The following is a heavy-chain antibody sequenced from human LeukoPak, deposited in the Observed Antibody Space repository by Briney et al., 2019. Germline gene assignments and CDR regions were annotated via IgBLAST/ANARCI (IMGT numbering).Heavy chain of an antibody. CDR3: ARQYSGSLFVFEY. CDR2: IYRGDST. CDR1: GFTFSSYA. V-gene: IGHV3-66*04. D-gene: IGHD1-26*01. Sequence: GGSLRLSCAASGFTFSSYAMSWVRQAPGKGLEWVSVIYRGDSTYYADSVKGRFTISRDNSKNTLYLQMNSLRAEDTAVYYCARQYSGSLFVFEYWGQGTLVTVSS. J-gene: IGHJ4*02.